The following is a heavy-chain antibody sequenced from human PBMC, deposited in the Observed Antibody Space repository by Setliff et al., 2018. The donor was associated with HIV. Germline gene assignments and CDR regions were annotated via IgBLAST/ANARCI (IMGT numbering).Heavy chain of an antibody. D-gene: IGHD2-15*01. CDR3: ARIILFCSGDTCYMDTFDV. J-gene: IGHJ3*01. V-gene: IGHV3-48*02. Sequence: GGSLRLSCAASGFTFSDYVMNWVRQAPGRGLEWVSHISSSSSRRYYADSVRGRFTISRDDAKNSVFLHMNSLRDDDTALYYCARIILFCSGDTCYMDTFDVWGRGTPVTVSS. CDR2: ISSSSSRR. CDR1: GFTFSDYV.